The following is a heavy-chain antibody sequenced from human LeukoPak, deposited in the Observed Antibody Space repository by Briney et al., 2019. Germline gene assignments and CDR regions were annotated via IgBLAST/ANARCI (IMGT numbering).Heavy chain of an antibody. CDR3: ARASMVRGVIVYYYYGMDV. Sequence: SETLSLTCAVYGGSFSGYYWSWIRQPPGKGPEGIGEINHSGSTNYNPSLQSRVTISVDTSKNQFSLKLSSVTAADTAVYYCARASMVRGVIVYYYYGMDVWAKGPRSPSP. CDR2: INHSGST. D-gene: IGHD3-10*01. V-gene: IGHV4-34*01. J-gene: IGHJ6*02. CDR1: GGSFSGYY.